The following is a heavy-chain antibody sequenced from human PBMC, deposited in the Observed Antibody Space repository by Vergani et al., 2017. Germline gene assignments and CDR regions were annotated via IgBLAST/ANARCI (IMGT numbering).Heavy chain of an antibody. J-gene: IGHJ4*02. D-gene: IGHD2-21*02. CDR3: DKYLRDSTDGLPDS. CDR2: IGKEGINT. Sequence: QVQLVESAGGVVQPGGSLRLSCAASGFTFSNFGMHWIRQAPGKGLGWLAYIGKEGINTRYRDALKGRFTVSKDNSKDILYLQMDSLRSEDTALDYCDKYLRDSTDGLPDSGGPGTLVIVSS. V-gene: IGHV3-30*02. CDR1: GFTFSNFG.